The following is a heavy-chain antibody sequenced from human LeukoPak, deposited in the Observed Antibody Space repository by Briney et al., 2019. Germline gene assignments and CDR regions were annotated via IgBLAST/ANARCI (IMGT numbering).Heavy chain of an antibody. Sequence: GGSLRLSCAASGFTFSSYSMNWVRQAPGKGLEWVSYISSSSSTIYYADSVKGRFTISRDNAKNSLYLQMNGLRAEDTAVYYCAKGAAEGYSYGSGLDYWGQGTLVTVSS. D-gene: IGHD5-18*01. CDR3: AKGAAEGYSYGSGLDY. J-gene: IGHJ4*02. V-gene: IGHV3-48*01. CDR1: GFTFSSYS. CDR2: ISSSSSTI.